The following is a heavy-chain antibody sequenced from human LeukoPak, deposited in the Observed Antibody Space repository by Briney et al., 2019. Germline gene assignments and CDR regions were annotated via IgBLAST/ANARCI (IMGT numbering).Heavy chain of an antibody. V-gene: IGHV3-66*01. D-gene: IGHD6-19*01. CDR1: GFTVSSYY. CDR3: ARGSGWDFDY. J-gene: IGHJ4*02. Sequence: GGSLRLSCAASGFTVSSYYMYWVRQAPGKGLGWASFIYSGGSTYYADSVKGRFTISRDNSKNTLYLQMNSLRAEDTAVYYCARGSGWDFDYWGQGTLVTVSS. CDR2: IYSGGST.